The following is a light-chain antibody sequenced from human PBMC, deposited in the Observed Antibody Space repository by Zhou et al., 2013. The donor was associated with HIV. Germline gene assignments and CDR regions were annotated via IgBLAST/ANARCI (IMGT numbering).Light chain of an antibody. V-gene: IGKV1-5*03. CDR1: QSISDW. Sequence: DIQMTQSPSTLSASVGDTVTITCRASQSISDWLAWYQQERGEAPKLLIYKASSLESGVPSRFSGSGSGTEFTLTISSLQPDDFATYYCQQYNSYPLTFGGGTKVDIK. J-gene: IGKJ4*01. CDR3: QQYNSYPLT. CDR2: KAS.